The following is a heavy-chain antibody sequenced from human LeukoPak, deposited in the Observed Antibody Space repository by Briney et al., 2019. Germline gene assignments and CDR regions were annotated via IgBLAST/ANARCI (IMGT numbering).Heavy chain of an antibody. CDR3: ARGGVNYDILTGYWGDAFDI. CDR2: ISYDGSNK. CDR1: GFIFSSYG. J-gene: IGHJ3*02. V-gene: IGHV3-30*03. Sequence: VGSLGLSCAASGFIFSSYGMHWVRRAPGKGLEWVAVISYDGSNKYYTDSVKGRFTISRDNSNNTLYLQMNSLRGEDTAVYYCARGGVNYDILTGYWGDAFDIWGQGTMVTVTS. D-gene: IGHD3-9*01.